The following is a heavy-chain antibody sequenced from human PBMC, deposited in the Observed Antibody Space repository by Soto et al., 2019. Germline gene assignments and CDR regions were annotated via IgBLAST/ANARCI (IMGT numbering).Heavy chain of an antibody. D-gene: IGHD3-3*01. J-gene: IGHJ1*01. Sequence: EVQLVESGGVSVQPGGSLRLSCEASGFTFRDYDMHWVRQRSGKGLEWVSGIGTNADTHYSDSVKRRFTISRHNDKSSLYLQMNSLRVGDSAVYFCARGRPLWSDFYIDHWGQGTLVTVSS. V-gene: IGHV3-13*01. CDR3: ARGRPLWSDFYIDH. CDR2: IGTNADT. CDR1: GFTFRDYD.